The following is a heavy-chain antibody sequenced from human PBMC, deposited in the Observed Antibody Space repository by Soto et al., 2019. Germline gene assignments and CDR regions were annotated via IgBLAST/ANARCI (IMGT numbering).Heavy chain of an antibody. CDR3: ARALSSAAGLYFDY. V-gene: IGHV4-4*07. D-gene: IGHD6-13*01. Sequence: SETLSLTCTVSGGSISAYYWSWIRQPAGKGMEWVGRVHATDGTKYNPSLKSRVTMSIDTSKNQFSLNLGSLTATDTAVYYCARALSSAAGLYFDYWGQGILVTVSS. CDR2: VHATDGT. J-gene: IGHJ4*02. CDR1: GGSISAYY.